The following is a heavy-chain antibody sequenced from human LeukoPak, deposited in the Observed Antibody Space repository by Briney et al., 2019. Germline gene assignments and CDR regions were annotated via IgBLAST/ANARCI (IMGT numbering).Heavy chain of an antibody. CDR1: GYIFTTSW. CDR3: ARGIEAAAVTEFDY. CDR2: IHPRDSDT. Sequence: GEPLKISCKGSGYIFTTSWIGWVRQMPGKGLEWMGIIHPRDSDTRYRPSFQGQVTISADKSISTAYLQWSSLKASDTAMYYCARGIEAAAVTEFDYWGQGTLVTVSS. V-gene: IGHV5-51*01. D-gene: IGHD6-13*01. J-gene: IGHJ4*02.